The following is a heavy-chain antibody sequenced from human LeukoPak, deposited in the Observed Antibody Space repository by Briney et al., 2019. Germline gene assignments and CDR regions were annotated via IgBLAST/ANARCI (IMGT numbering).Heavy chain of an antibody. D-gene: IGHD7-27*01. CDR1: GFTFSSYN. Sequence: GGSLRLSCAASGFTFSSYNMNWVRQAPGRGLEWVSSISSSSSYIYYPDSVKGRFTISRDNAENSLHLQMNSLRAEDTAVYYCAREESYWGSGYYYYMDVWGKGT. J-gene: IGHJ6*03. CDR3: AREESYWGSGYYYYMDV. V-gene: IGHV3-21*01. CDR2: ISSSSSYI.